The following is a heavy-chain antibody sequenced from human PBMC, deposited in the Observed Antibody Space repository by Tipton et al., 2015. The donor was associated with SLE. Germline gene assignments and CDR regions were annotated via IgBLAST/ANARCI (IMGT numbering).Heavy chain of an antibody. D-gene: IGHD3-9*01. CDR2: FHSSGIL. V-gene: IGHV4-4*07. CDR1: GGSINSFY. CDR3: ARDSIYYDILTGYYDNDYYYGMDV. Sequence: TLSLTCTVSGGSINSFYWTWVRQPAGKGLEWLGHFHSSGILNYNPSLKSRVTMSGDTSKNQLSLKLNAVTAADTAVYYCARDSIYYDILTGYYDNDYYYGMDVWGQGTTVTVSS. J-gene: IGHJ6*02.